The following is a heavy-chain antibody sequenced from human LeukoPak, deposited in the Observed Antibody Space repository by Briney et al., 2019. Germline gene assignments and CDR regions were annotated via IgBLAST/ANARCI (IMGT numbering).Heavy chain of an antibody. V-gene: IGHV3-7*01. CDR1: GFTFSIYW. CDR2: IKEDGNEK. J-gene: IGHJ4*02. CDR3: AGTTSLPRRCSSPSCYSDLADY. Sequence: PGGSLRLSCAASGFTFSIYWMSWVRQAPGEGLEWVANIKEDGNEKYYVDSVKGRFTISRDNAKNSLYLQMNSLRVDDTAVYYCAGTTSLPRRCSSPSCYSDLADYWGQGTLVTVSS. D-gene: IGHD2-2*01.